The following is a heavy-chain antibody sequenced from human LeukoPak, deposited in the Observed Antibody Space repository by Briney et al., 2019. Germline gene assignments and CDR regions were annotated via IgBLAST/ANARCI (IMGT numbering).Heavy chain of an antibody. V-gene: IGHV1-46*01. CDR2: INPSGGST. Sequence: ASVKVSCKASGYTFTSYYMHWVRQAPGQGLEWMGIINPSGGSTSYAQKSQGRVTMTTDTSTSTAYMELRSLRSDDTAVYYCARDAHYYGSGSNFDYWGQGTLVTVSS. CDR1: GYTFTSYY. J-gene: IGHJ4*02. CDR3: ARDAHYYGSGSNFDY. D-gene: IGHD3-10*01.